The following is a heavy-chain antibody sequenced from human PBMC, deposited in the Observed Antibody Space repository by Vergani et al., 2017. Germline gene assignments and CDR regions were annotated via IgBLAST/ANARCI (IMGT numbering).Heavy chain of an antibody. CDR3: TTDPGLYSWRSVYIDY. CDR2: IWYDGSNK. D-gene: IGHD5-18*01. V-gene: IGHV3-33*01. CDR1: GFTFSSYG. Sequence: AASGFTFSSYGMHWVRQAPGKGLEWVAVIWYDGSNKYYADSVKGRFTISRDNSKNTLYLQMNSLRAEDTAVYYCTTDPGLYSWRSVYIDYWGQGTLVTVSS. J-gene: IGHJ4*02.